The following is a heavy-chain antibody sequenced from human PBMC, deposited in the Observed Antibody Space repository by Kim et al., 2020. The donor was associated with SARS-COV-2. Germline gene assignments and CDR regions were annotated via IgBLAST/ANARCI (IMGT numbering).Heavy chain of an antibody. CDR2: ISVSGSL. Sequence: GGSPRLSCEASGFPFSDFSLNWVRQAPGKGLEWVSTISVSGSLYYADSVRGRFTISRDDAKNSVYLQLNSLRDDDTAIYYCTRNLGWLGSHDFWGQGTLVTVSS. J-gene: IGHJ4*02. V-gene: IGHV3-21*01. D-gene: IGHD6-19*01. CDR3: TRNLGWLGSHDF. CDR1: GFPFSDFS.